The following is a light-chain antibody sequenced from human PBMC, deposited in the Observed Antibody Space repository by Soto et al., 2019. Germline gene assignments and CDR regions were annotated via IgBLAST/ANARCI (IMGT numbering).Light chain of an antibody. V-gene: IGLV2-8*01. CDR2: EVT. Sequence: QSALTQPPSASGSPGQSVTISCTGTSRDVGGHDYVSWYQQHPGKAPKLMIYEVTKRPSGVPDRFSGSKSGNTASLTVSGLQAEDEGEYYLHSYVTGNNLIFGGGTKLTVL. CDR1: SRDVGGHDY. J-gene: IGLJ2*01. CDR3: HSYVTGNNLI.